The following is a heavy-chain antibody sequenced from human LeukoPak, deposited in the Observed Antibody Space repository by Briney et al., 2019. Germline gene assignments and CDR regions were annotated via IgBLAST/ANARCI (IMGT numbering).Heavy chain of an antibody. J-gene: IGHJ3*02. D-gene: IGHD3-3*01. Sequence: GGSLRLSCAASGFTFSSYAMSWVRQALGKGLEWVSAISGSGGSTYYADSVKGRFTISRDNSKNTLYLQMNSLRAEDTAVYYCAKDLSRYYDFWSGYPAADAFDIWGQGTMVTVSS. V-gene: IGHV3-23*01. CDR1: GFTFSSYA. CDR3: AKDLSRYYDFWSGYPAADAFDI. CDR2: ISGSGGST.